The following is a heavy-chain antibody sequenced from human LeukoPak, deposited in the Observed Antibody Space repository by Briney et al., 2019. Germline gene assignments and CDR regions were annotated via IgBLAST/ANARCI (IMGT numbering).Heavy chain of an antibody. Sequence: SETLSLTCTVSGGSISSSSYYWGWIRQPPGKGLEWIGSIYYSGSTYYNPSLKSRVTISVDTSKNQFSLKLSSVTAADTAIYYCARDEGIAAQFDYWGQGALVTVSS. V-gene: IGHV4-39*07. D-gene: IGHD6-6*01. CDR1: GGSISSSSYY. CDR3: ARDEGIAAQFDY. J-gene: IGHJ4*02. CDR2: IYYSGST.